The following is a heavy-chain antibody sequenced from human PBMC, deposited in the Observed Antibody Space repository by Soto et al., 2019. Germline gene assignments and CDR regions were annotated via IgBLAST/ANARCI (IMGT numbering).Heavy chain of an antibody. V-gene: IGHV3-23*01. J-gene: IGHJ4*02. CDR2: ISGDGERT. CDR1: GFTFSSCA. Sequence: EVQLLESGGGLVQPGGSLRLSCAASGFTFSSCAMSWVRQAPGKGLEWVSVISGDGERTYYADSVKGRFTVSRDNSKNTLFLHMNSLRAEDTAIYYCATYTLGSRRFDNWGQGTLVTVSS. CDR3: ATYTLGSRRFDN. D-gene: IGHD3-10*01.